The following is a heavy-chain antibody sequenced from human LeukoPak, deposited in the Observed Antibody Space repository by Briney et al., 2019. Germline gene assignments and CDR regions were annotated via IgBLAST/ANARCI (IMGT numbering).Heavy chain of an antibody. CDR1: GFTFSTFG. CDR2: ISYDGSNK. V-gene: IGHV3-30*18. CDR3: AEDNTFYGMDV. Sequence: PGGSLRLSCAASGFTFSTFGMHWVRQAPGKGLEWVAVISYDGSNKYYADSVKGRFTISRDNSKNTLYLQMNSLRAEDTAVYYCAEDNTFYGMDVWGQGTTVTVSS. D-gene: IGHD5-18*01. J-gene: IGHJ6*02.